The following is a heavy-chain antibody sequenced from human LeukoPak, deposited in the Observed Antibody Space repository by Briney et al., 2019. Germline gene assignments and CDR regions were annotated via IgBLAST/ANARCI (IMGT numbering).Heavy chain of an antibody. CDR2: ISYAGSDK. D-gene: IGHD6-19*01. CDR3: AKSSSGGWYLLGDAFDI. V-gene: IGHV3-30*18. Sequence: GGSLRLSCAASGFTFSSHGIHWVRQATGEGLEWVGVISYAGSDKYYADSVKGRFTISRDNSKNTLYLQMNSLRAEDTAVYYCAKSSSGGWYLLGDAFDIWGQGTLVTVSS. CDR1: GFTFSSHG. J-gene: IGHJ3*02.